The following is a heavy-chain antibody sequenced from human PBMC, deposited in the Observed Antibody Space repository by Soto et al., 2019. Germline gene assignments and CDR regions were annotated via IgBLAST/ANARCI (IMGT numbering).Heavy chain of an antibody. CDR2: IYHSGST. CDR3: ARKFDY. CDR1: GYSVSSDGHY. J-gene: IGHJ4*02. Sequence: QVQLQESGPGLVKPSETLSLTCTVSGYSVSSDGHYWSWIRQTPGKGLEWIGYIYHSGSTSYNPSPTSRVTLSIDTSKHYLSLNRKSVSTADTAVYYCARKFDYWGQGSLVTVSS. V-gene: IGHV4-61*03.